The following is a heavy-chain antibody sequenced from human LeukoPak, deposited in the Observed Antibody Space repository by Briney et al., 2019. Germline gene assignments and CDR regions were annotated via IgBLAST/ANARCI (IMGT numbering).Heavy chain of an antibody. D-gene: IGHD3-16*01. Sequence: GGSLRLSCAVSGLTFSNVWMSWVRQAPGKGLEWVGRIKSKTDGGTTDYAAPVKGRFNISRDDSRKTVYLQMNSLKIEDTAVYYCATDYLASRGGFWGQGTLVTVSS. V-gene: IGHV3-15*01. J-gene: IGHJ4*02. CDR1: GLTFSNVW. CDR3: ATDYLASRGGF. CDR2: IKSKTDGGTT.